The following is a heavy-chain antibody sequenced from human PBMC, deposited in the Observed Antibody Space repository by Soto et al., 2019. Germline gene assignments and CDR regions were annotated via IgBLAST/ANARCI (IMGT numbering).Heavy chain of an antibody. Sequence: PGGSLRLSCAASGFTFSRYTIHWVRQAPGKGLEWVAVISYDGSNKYYADSVKGRFTISRDNSKNTLYLQMNSLRVEDTAVYYCAGPYNCGSACYPAYSLDSWGQGTLVTVSS. CDR3: AGPYNCGSACYPAYSLDS. J-gene: IGHJ4*02. CDR1: GFTFSRYT. V-gene: IGHV3-30-3*01. CDR2: ISYDGSNK. D-gene: IGHD2-21*02.